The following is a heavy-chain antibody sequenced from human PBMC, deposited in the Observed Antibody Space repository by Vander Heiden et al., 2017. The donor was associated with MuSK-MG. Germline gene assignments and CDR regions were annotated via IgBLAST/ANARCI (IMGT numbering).Heavy chain of an antibody. CDR3: ARASRYELAEC. J-gene: IGHJ4*02. V-gene: IGHV7-4-1*02. CDR2: INTNTGNP. D-gene: IGHD1-7*01. Sequence: QVQLVQSGSELKKRGASVTVSCKTSGYNFNSYAMNWVRQAPGQGLEWMGWINTNTGNPTYAQGFTGRFVFSLDTSVRKAYLRISSLKAEDTAIDYCARASRYELAECWGKGTLVTVSS. CDR1: GYNFNSYA.